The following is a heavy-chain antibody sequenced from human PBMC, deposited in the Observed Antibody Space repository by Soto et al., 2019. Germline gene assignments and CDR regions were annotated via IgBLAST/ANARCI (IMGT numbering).Heavy chain of an antibody. D-gene: IGHD3-3*02. CDR1: GGSISSGGYY. CDR3: ASPKIAFYNWFDP. V-gene: IGHV4-31*03. J-gene: IGHJ5*02. CDR2: IYYSGST. Sequence: SETLSLTCTVSGGSISSGGYYWSWIRQHPGKGLEWIGYIYYSGSTYYNPSLESRVTISVDTSKNQFSLKLSSVTAADTAVYYCASPKIAFYNWFDPWGQGTLVTVSS.